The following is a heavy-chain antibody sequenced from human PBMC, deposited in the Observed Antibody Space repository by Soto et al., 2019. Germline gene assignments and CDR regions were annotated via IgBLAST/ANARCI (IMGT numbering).Heavy chain of an antibody. J-gene: IGHJ3*01. CDR3: VKSGRNWGAFDF. CDR1: GFILNNYA. Sequence: VQLLESGGDLVQPGGSLRLSCVASGFILNNYAMSWVRQAPGKGLEWVSTIGGPDGDSDGVPWYEDSVKGRFTISSDSSANTLFLHMDNLRAEDSALYYCVKSGRNWGAFDFWGQGTTVVVSS. D-gene: IGHD7-27*01. CDR2: IGGPDGDSDGVP. V-gene: IGHV3-23*01.